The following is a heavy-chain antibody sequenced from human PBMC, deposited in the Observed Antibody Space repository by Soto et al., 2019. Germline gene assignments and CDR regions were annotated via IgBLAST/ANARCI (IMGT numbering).Heavy chain of an antibody. D-gene: IGHD6-13*01. CDR3: ARIAGAGLTYFDF. CDR1: RYLFASHN. J-gene: IGHJ4*02. V-gene: IGHV1-46*01. Sequence: QVQLVQSAAEVKEPGASVTVSCKASRYLFASHNIHWVREAPGQGLEWMGEINPSSGSAGYNQKFQGRVTMTSDTSTTTVYMILSSLRSDDTAVYYCARIAGAGLTYFDFWGQGTPVTVSS. CDR2: INPSSGSA.